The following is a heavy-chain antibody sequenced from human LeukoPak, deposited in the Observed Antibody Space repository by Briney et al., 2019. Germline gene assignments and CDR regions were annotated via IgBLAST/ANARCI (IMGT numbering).Heavy chain of an antibody. CDR3: AKDRWLNIERRPMDY. CDR2: ISRGGRDR. V-gene: IGHV3-23*01. J-gene: IGHJ4*02. CDR1: GFSFSEYA. Sequence: GGSLRLSCRTSGFSFSEYAINWVRQAPGKGLEWVSGISRGGRDRYYADSVKGRFTIYSDNSDNTLYLQMNRLRGEDTAVYYCAKDRWLNIERRPMDYWGQGTLLTVSS. D-gene: IGHD5-12*01.